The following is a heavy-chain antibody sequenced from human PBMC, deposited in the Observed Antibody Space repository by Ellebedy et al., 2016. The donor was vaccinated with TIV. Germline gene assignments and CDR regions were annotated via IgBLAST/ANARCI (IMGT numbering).Heavy chain of an antibody. CDR2: ISGTVGTT. V-gene: IGHV3-23*01. CDR3: AKGYCGSTSCYAFDI. Sequence: PGGSLRLSCAASGFTFSNYAMSWVRQAPGKGLEWVSTISGTVGTTYYAESVRGRFTISRDNSKNTLFVQMNSLRVEDTAVYYCAKGYCGSTSCYAFDIWGQGTMVTVSS. CDR1: GFTFSNYA. J-gene: IGHJ3*02. D-gene: IGHD2-2*01.